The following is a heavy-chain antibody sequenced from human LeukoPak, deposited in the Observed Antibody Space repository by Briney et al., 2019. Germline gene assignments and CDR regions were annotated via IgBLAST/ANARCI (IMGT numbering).Heavy chain of an antibody. CDR3: ARDNGYSSSWYGNKFDY. Sequence: PGGSLRLSCAASGFTFSSYSMNWVRQAPGKGLEWVSSISSSSSYIYYADSVKGRFTISRDNAKNSLYLQMNSLRAEDTAVYYCARDNGYSSSWYGNKFDYWGQGTLVTVSS. D-gene: IGHD6-13*01. J-gene: IGHJ4*02. CDR2: ISSSSSYI. V-gene: IGHV3-21*01. CDR1: GFTFSSYS.